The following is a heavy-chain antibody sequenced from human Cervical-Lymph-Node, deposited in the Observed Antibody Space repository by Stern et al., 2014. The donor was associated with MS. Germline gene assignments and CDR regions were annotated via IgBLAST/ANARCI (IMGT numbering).Heavy chain of an antibody. CDR2: IFPGYSDT. J-gene: IGHJ6*02. CDR3: ARQGGERSDFGSGYLDYSHGMDV. Sequence: EVQLVQSGAEVKKPGDSLKISCKGSGYSFTSYWIGWVRQVPGKGLECMGIIFPGYSDTRYSPSFPGQVTISADKSNSTAYLQWSSLKASDAAIYYCARQGGERSDFGSGYLDYSHGMDVWGQGTTVTVSS. D-gene: IGHD3-3*01. CDR1: GYSFTSYW. V-gene: IGHV5-51*01.